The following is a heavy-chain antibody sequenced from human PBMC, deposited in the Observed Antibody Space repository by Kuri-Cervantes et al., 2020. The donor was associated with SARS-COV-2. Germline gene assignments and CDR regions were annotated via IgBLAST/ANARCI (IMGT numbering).Heavy chain of an antibody. CDR1: GFPFSGYW. CDR3: ASGELWADY. D-gene: IGHD2-21*01. Sequence: GESLKISCAASGFPFSGYWMSWVRQAPGKGLEWVAVISYDGSNKYYADSVKGRFTISRDNSKNSLYLQMNSLRAEDTAVYYCASGELWADYWGQGTLVTVSS. CDR2: ISYDGSNK. V-gene: IGHV3-30-3*01. J-gene: IGHJ4*02.